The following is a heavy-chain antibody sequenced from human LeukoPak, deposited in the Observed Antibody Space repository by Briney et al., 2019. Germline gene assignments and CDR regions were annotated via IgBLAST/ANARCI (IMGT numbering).Heavy chain of an antibody. CDR1: GFTFSSYW. Sequence: GGSLRLSCAASGFTFSSYWMHWVRQAPGKGLVWVSRINCDGSSTSYADSVKGRFTISRDNAKNTLYLQMNSLRAEDTAVYYCARGDDILTAYYYYYGMDVWGRGTTVTVSS. D-gene: IGHD3-9*01. CDR3: ARGDDILTAYYYYYGMDV. J-gene: IGHJ6*04. CDR2: INCDGSST. V-gene: IGHV3-74*01.